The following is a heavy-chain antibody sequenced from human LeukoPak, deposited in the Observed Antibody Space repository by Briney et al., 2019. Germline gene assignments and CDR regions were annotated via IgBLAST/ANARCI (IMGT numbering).Heavy chain of an antibody. CDR1: GGSISSSNW. CDR2: IYHSGST. D-gene: IGHD5-24*01. Sequence: SGTLSLTCAVSGGSISSSNWWSWVRQPPGKGLEWIGEIYHSGSTNYNPSLKSRVTISVDKSKNQFSLKLSSVTAADTAVYYCARALELGGYNFRGFHCFDYWGQGTLVTVSS. CDR3: ARALELGGYNFRGFHCFDY. J-gene: IGHJ4*02. V-gene: IGHV4-4*02.